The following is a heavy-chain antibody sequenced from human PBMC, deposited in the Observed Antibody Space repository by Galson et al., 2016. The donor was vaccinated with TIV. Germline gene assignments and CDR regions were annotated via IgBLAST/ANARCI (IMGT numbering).Heavy chain of an antibody. V-gene: IGHV3-23*01. J-gene: IGHJ6*02. Sequence: SLRLSCAASGFTFSTYAMSWVRQAPGKGLEWVSAISGSGGNTYYADSVKGRFTISRDNSKNTLYLQMNSLRAEDTAVYYCARIIGYWVGYYTMDVWGQGTTVTVSS. CDR2: ISGSGGNT. D-gene: IGHD2-8*02. CDR3: ARIIGYWVGYYTMDV. CDR1: GFTFSTYA.